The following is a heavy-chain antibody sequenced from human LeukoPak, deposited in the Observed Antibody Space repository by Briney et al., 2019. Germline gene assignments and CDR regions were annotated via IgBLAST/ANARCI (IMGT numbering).Heavy chain of an antibody. Sequence: GDSLRLSCAVSGFTFSSDSLNWVPQAPGKGLEWVSYNSSSGNTKHYVDSVKGRFTISRDNAKNSVYLQMNSLRNEDTAVYYCARDLTSVPTRWGQGTLVTVSS. CDR2: NSSSGNTK. D-gene: IGHD4-17*01. V-gene: IGHV3-48*02. CDR3: ARDLTSVPTR. CDR1: GFTFSSDS. J-gene: IGHJ4*02.